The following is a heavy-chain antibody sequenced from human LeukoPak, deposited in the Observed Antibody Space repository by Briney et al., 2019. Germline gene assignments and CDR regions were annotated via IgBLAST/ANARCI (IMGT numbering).Heavy chain of an antibody. Sequence: GGSLRLSCAASGFTFSSYSMNWVRQAPGKGLEWVSSISSSSIYIYYADAVKGRFTISRDNAKNSLYLQMNSLRPEDTAVYYCARIITGTFDYWGQGTLVTVSS. CDR3: ARIITGTFDY. D-gene: IGHD1-7*01. CDR1: GFTFSSYS. CDR2: ISSSSIYI. J-gene: IGHJ4*02. V-gene: IGHV3-21*01.